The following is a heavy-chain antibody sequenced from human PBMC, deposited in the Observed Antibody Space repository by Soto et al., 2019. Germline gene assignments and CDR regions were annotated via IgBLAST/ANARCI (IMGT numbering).Heavy chain of an antibody. CDR3: ARLVRPTVTTGLDV. D-gene: IGHD4-17*01. CDR2: IDPTDSHT. V-gene: IGHV5-10-1*01. Sequence: PGESLKISCKGSGYSFTSYRIGWVHQMPGKGLEWMGTIDPTDSHTNYTPSFQGHVTFSAGKSISTAYLQWSSLKATDTAMYYCARLVRPTVTTGLDVWGQGTTVTVSS. J-gene: IGHJ6*02. CDR1: GYSFTSYR.